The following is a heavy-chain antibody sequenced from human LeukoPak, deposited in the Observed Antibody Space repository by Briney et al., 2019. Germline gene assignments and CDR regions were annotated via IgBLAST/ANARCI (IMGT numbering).Heavy chain of an antibody. V-gene: IGHV4-34*01. Sequence: PSETLPLTCAVYGGSFSGYYWSWIRQPPGKGLEWIGEINHSGSTNYNPSLKSRVTISVDTSKNQFSLKLSSVTAADTAVYYCARGRPIFGVAYYMGVWGKGTTVTVSS. CDR1: GGSFSGYY. CDR3: ARGRPIFGVAYYMGV. J-gene: IGHJ6*03. D-gene: IGHD3-3*01. CDR2: INHSGST.